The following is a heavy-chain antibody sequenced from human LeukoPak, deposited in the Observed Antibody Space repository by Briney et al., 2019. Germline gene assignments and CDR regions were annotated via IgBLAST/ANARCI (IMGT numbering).Heavy chain of an antibody. CDR2: IYTSGST. CDR1: GGSFSGYY. J-gene: IGHJ5*02. V-gene: IGHV4-4*07. CDR3: ARDGSGSYSFDWFDP. Sequence: SETLSLTCAVYGGSFSGYYWSWIRQPPGKGLEWIGRIYTSGSTNYNPSLKSRVTMSVDTSKNQFSLKLSSVTAADTAVYYCARDGSGSYSFDWFDPWGQGTLVTVSS. D-gene: IGHD3-10*01.